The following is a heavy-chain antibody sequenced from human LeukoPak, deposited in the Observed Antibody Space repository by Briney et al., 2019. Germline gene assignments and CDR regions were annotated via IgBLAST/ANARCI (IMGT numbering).Heavy chain of an antibody. Sequence: GGSLRLSCAASGFTFSSYWMTWVRQAPGKGLEWVSAISGSGVTTYYADSVKGRFTISRDNSKNTLYLHMKSLRAEDTAFYYCAKNVREADWYYYYMDVWGKGTTVTVSS. D-gene: IGHD3-9*01. J-gene: IGHJ6*03. CDR1: GFTFSSYW. CDR3: AKNVREADWYYYYMDV. CDR2: ISGSGVTT. V-gene: IGHV3-23*01.